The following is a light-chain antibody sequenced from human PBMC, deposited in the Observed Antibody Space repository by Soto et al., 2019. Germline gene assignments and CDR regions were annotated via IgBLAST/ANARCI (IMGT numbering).Light chain of an antibody. CDR3: QQRSNWPPIT. CDR1: QSVGTY. CDR2: DAS. J-gene: IGKJ5*01. Sequence: EIVLTQSPVTLSLSPGERATLSCRASQSVGTYLAWYQHKPGQAPRLLIYDASNRATGTPARFSGSGSGTDFTLTISSLEPEDFAVYYCQQRSNWPPITFGHGTRLEIK. V-gene: IGKV3-11*01.